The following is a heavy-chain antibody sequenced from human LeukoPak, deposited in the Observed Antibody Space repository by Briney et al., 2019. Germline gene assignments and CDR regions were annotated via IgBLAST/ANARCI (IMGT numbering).Heavy chain of an antibody. CDR2: ISGSGGST. J-gene: IGHJ4*02. CDR3: AKTPYRSSPTFDY. V-gene: IGHV3-23*01. D-gene: IGHD6-6*01. CDR1: GFTFSSYA. Sequence: GGALRLSCAVSGFTFSSYAMSWVRQAPGKGLEWVSAISGSGGSTYYADSVKGRFTISRANSKNTLSLQMNSLRAEDTAVYYCAKTPYRSSPTFDYWGQGTLVTVSS.